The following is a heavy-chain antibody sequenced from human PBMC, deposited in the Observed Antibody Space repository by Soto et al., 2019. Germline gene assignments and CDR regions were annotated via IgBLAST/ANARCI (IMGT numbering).Heavy chain of an antibody. J-gene: IGHJ6*02. CDR1: GFTFSSYW. CDR2: IKQDGSEK. D-gene: IGHD4-17*01. Sequence: PGGSLRLSCAASGFTFSSYWMSWVRQAPGKGLEWVANIKQDGSEKYYVDSVKGRFTISRDNAKNSMYVQMNSLRAEDTAVYYCAGDYGDYAYEHYYYGMDVWGQGTTVTVSS. V-gene: IGHV3-7*01. CDR3: AGDYGDYAYEHYYYGMDV.